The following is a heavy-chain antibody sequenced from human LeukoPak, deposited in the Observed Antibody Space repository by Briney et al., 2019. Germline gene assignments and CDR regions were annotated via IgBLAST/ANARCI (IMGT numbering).Heavy chain of an antibody. V-gene: IGHV1-24*01. Sequence: GASVKVSCKVSGYTLTELSMHWVRQAPGKGLVWMGGFDPEDGETIYAQKFQGRVTMTEDTSTDTAYMELSSLRSEDTAVYYCATLTRDVTMIVVVAYYFDYWGQGTLVTVSS. CDR2: FDPEDGET. CDR1: GYTLTELS. J-gene: IGHJ4*02. D-gene: IGHD3-22*01. CDR3: ATLTRDVTMIVVVAYYFDY.